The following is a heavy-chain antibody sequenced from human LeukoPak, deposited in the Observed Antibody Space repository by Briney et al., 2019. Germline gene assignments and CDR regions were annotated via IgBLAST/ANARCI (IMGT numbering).Heavy chain of an antibody. V-gene: IGHV4-31*03. CDR3: ETDKSGDAILTDYGDAFDI. D-gene: IGHD3-9*01. J-gene: IGHJ3*02. Sequence: SQTLSLICTVSGGSLSSGGYYWSWSRQHPGRGVEWIGYIYYSGSTHYNASLKSRVTISVDTSKNQFSVKLSSATAAHTALYYCETDKSGDAILTDYGDAFDICGQGTMVTVSS. CDR2: IYYSGST. CDR1: GGSLSSGGYY.